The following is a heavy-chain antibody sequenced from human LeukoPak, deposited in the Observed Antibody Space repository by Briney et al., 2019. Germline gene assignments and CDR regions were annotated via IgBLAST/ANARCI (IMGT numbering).Heavy chain of an antibody. J-gene: IGHJ4*02. Sequence: GASVKVSCKVSGYTLTELSMHWVRQAPGQGLEWMGIINPSGGSTSYAQKFQGRVTMTRDTSTSTVYMELSSLRSEDTAVYYCARETRRVEMATITLDYWGQGTLVTVSS. CDR1: GYTLTELS. CDR2: INPSGGST. V-gene: IGHV1-46*01. CDR3: ARETRRVEMATITLDY. D-gene: IGHD5-24*01.